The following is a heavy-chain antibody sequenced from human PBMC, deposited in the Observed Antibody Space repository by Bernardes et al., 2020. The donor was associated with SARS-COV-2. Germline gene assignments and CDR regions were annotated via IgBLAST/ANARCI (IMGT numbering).Heavy chain of an antibody. D-gene: IGHD3-16*01. CDR2: FFFGAFGRT. V-gene: IGHV4-59*11. CDR3: ARGPPAYSSYAAPFDF. Sequence: SETLSLTCSVSGATINTHYWNWIRQSPGKGLEWIGYFFFGAFGRTDYNPSLSSRVTISADKSNNQISLKLSSVTAADMATYFCARGPPAYSSYAAPFDFWGRGILVSVSS. CDR1: GATINTHY. J-gene: IGHJ4*01.